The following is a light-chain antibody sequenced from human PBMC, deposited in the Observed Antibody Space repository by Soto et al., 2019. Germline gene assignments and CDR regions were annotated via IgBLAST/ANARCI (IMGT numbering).Light chain of an antibody. J-gene: IGLJ2*01. CDR3: NSYTSSSTTHVV. V-gene: IGLV2-14*01. CDR1: SSDVGDYNY. Sequence: QSVLTQPASVSGSPGQSITISCTGSSSDVGDYNYVSWYQQHPGKAPKLIIYEVTDRPSGVSNRFSGSKSGNTASLTISGPQAEDEADYYCNSYTSSSTTHVVFGGGTQLTVL. CDR2: EVT.